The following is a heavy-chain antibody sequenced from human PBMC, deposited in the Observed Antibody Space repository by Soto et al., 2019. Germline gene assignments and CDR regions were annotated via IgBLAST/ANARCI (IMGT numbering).Heavy chain of an antibody. J-gene: IGHJ4*02. CDR1: GGSISSYY. CDR3: ARGRSDGYNLDY. V-gene: IGHV4-59*01. D-gene: IGHD5-12*01. Sequence: SETLSLTCTVSGGSISSYYWSWLRQPPGKGLEWIGYIYYSGSTNYDPSLKSRVTISVETSTNQFSLKLSSVTAADTPVYFCARGRSDGYNLDYWRQGTLVTVAS. CDR2: IYYSGST.